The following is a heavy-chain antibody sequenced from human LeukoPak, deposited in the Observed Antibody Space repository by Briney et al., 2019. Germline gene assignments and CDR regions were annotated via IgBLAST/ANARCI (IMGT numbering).Heavy chain of an antibody. CDR1: GYTFTGIY. CDR2: INPNSGGT. CDR3: ARGPTTYYYDSSNREAFDY. Sequence: ASLKDSCKPSGYTFTGIYMHWVRQAPGQGLEWMGWINPNSGGTNYAQKFQGRVTMTRDTSISTAYMELSRLRSDDTAVYYCARGPTTYYYDSSNREAFDYWGQGALVTVCS. J-gene: IGHJ4*02. V-gene: IGHV1-2*02. D-gene: IGHD3-22*01.